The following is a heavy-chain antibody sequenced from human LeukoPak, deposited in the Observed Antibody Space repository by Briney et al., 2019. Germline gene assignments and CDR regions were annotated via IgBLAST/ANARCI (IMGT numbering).Heavy chain of an antibody. D-gene: IGHD5-12*01. J-gene: IGHJ4*02. V-gene: IGHV3-48*01. Sequence: GGSLRLSCAASGFTFSSYEMNWVRQAPGKGLEWVSYIGTGSTTIYYADSVKGRFTISRDNAKNSLYLQMNSLRAEDTAVYYCARVPPHGWLNYFDYWGQGTLVTVSS. CDR1: GFTFSSYE. CDR2: IGTGSTTI. CDR3: ARVPPHGWLNYFDY.